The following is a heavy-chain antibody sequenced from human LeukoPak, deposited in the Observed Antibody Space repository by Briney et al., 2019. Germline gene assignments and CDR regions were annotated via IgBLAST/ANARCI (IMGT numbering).Heavy chain of an antibody. V-gene: IGHV3-48*03. CDR2: IAGSDTRT. D-gene: IGHD3-22*01. J-gene: IGHJ4*02. Sequence: GGSLRLSCAASGFPFSVYEMNWVRQAPGKGLEWVSDIAGSDTRTYYADSVKGRFTISRDNAKNSLFLQMNSLRAEDTALYYCTTLGYHLDSWGQGTLVTVSS. CDR3: TTLGYHLDS. CDR1: GFPFSVYE.